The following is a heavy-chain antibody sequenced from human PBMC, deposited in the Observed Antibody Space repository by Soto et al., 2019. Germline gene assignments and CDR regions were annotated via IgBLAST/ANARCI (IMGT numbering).Heavy chain of an antibody. D-gene: IGHD3-22*01. J-gene: IGHJ4*02. V-gene: IGHV4-61*03. Sequence: SETLSLTCTVSGGSVSSGSYYWSWIRQPPGKGLEWIGYIYYSGSTNYNPSLKSRVTISVDTSKTHFSLKLSSVTAADTAVYYCARDHYYDSSGYFDYWGQGTLVTVSS. CDR3: ARDHYYDSSGYFDY. CDR1: GGSVSSGSYY. CDR2: IYYSGST.